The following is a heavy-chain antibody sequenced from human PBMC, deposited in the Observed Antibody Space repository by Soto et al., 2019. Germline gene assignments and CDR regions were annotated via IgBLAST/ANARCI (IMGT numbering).Heavy chain of an antibody. Sequence: PGGSLRLSCAVSGFTFSDYYMSWIRQAPGKGLEWVSYISSSGSSTNYADSVKGRFTISRDNAKNSLFLQMNSLRTEDTAVYYCVRELGGLDSWGQGTLVPSPQ. CDR2: ISSSGSST. CDR3: VRELGGLDS. J-gene: IGHJ5*01. V-gene: IGHV3-11*05. D-gene: IGHD2-15*01. CDR1: GFTFSDYY.